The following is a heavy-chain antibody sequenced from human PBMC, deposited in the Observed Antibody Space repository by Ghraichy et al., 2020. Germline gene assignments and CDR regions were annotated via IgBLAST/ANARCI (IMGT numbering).Heavy chain of an antibody. CDR3: AHRLMSGGSWWVFDY. CDR2: IYWDDDK. CDR1: GFSLSTSGVG. J-gene: IGHJ4*02. V-gene: IGHV2-5*02. D-gene: IGHD6-13*01. Sequence: SGPTLVKPTQTLTLTCTFSGFSLSTSGVGVGWIRQPPGKALEWLALIYWDDDKRYSPSLKSRLSVTKDTSKKEVVLTMTNMDPVDTATYYCAHRLMSGGSWWVFDYWGQGTLVTVSS.